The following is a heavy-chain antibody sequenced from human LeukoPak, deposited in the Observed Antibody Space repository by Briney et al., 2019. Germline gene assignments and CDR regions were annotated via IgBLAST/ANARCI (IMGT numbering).Heavy chain of an antibody. J-gene: IGHJ3*01. Sequence: SETLSLTCTVSGGSISSYYWSWIRQPPGKGLEWIGYIYYSGSTNYNPSLKSRVTISVDTCKKKFSLKLSSVTGAEAAVYYGGRDRDVLRFLEWFPGAFDVWGQGTMVTVSS. V-gene: IGHV4-59*01. CDR1: GGSISSYY. CDR3: GRDRDVLRFLEWFPGAFDV. D-gene: IGHD3-3*01. CDR2: IYYSGST.